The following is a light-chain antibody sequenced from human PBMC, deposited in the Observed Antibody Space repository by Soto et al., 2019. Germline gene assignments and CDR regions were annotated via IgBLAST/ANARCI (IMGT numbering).Light chain of an antibody. CDR3: QHYNNRPPYT. Sequence: EIVMTQSPATLSVSPGERATLSCRASQSVSSNLAWYQQKPAQAPRLLIYGASTRATGIPARFSGSGSGTEFSLTISSLQSEDFAVYYCQHYNNRPPYTFGQGTKLEIK. V-gene: IGKV3-15*01. J-gene: IGKJ2*01. CDR2: GAS. CDR1: QSVSSN.